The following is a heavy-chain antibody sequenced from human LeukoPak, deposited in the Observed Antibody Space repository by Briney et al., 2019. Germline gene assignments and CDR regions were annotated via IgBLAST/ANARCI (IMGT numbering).Heavy chain of an antibody. CDR1: GFTFSDYY. CDR3: ARVQYSGSYYDY. J-gene: IGHJ4*02. Sequence: TGGSLRLSCAASGFTFSDYYMSWIRQAPGKGLEWVSYISSSGSTIYYADSVKGRFTISRDNAKNSLYLQMNSLRAEDTAVYYCARVQYSGSYYDYWGQGTLVTVSS. D-gene: IGHD1-26*01. V-gene: IGHV3-11*01. CDR2: ISSSGSTI.